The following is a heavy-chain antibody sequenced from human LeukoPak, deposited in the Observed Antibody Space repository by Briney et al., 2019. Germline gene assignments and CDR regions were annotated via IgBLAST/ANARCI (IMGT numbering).Heavy chain of an antibody. V-gene: IGHV3-23*01. CDR2: ISGSGGST. Sequence: GGSLRLSCAASGFTFSSYAMSWVRQAPGKGLEWVSAISGSGGSTYYADSVKGRFTISRDNSKNTLYLQMNSLRAEDTAVYYCAKDRLMATRGSSVDFDYWGQGTLVTVSS. J-gene: IGHJ4*02. CDR1: GFTFSSYA. CDR3: AKDRLMATRGSSVDFDY. D-gene: IGHD5-24*01.